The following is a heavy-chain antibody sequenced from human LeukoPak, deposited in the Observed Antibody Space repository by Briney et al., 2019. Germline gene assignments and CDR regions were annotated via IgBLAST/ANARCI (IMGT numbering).Heavy chain of an antibody. Sequence: GGSLRLSCAASGFTFSSYWMHWVRQAPGKGLVWVSRINTDGSSTSYADSVKGRFTISRDNAKNTLYLQMNSLRAEDTAVYYCAKPLWFGELTTSFDYWGQGTLVTVSS. CDR2: INTDGSST. J-gene: IGHJ4*02. V-gene: IGHV3-74*01. CDR3: AKPLWFGELTTSFDY. D-gene: IGHD3-10*01. CDR1: GFTFSSYW.